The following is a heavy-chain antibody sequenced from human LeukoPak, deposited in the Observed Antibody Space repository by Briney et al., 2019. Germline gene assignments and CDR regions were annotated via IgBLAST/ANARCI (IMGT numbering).Heavy chain of an antibody. D-gene: IGHD1-26*01. J-gene: IGHJ4*02. CDR1: GFTFSSYA. CDR2: ISYDGSNK. CDR3: ARGGSYLDY. V-gene: IGHV3-30-3*01. Sequence: PGRSLRLSCAASGFTFSSYAMHWVRQAPGKGLEWVAVISYDGSNKYYADSVKGQFTISRDNSKNTLYLQMNSLRAEDTAVYYCARGGSYLDYWGQGTLVTVSS.